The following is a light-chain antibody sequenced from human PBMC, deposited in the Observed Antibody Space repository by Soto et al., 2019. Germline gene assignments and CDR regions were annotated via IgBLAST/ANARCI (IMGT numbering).Light chain of an antibody. CDR2: GNS. J-gene: IGLJ2*01. CDR1: SSNIGAGYD. Sequence: QSVLTQPPSVSGAPGQRVTISCTGRSSNIGAGYDVHWYQQLPGTAPKLLIYGNSNRPSGVPDRFSGSKSGTSASLAITGLQAEDEADYYCQSYDSSLSGPLFGGGTKVTVL. V-gene: IGLV1-40*01. CDR3: QSYDSSLSGPL.